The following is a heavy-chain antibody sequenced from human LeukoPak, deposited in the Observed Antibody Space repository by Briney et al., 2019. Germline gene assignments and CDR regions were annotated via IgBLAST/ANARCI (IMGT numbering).Heavy chain of an antibody. CDR3: ARVDYGDHFDY. V-gene: IGHV3-21*01. D-gene: IGHD4-17*01. Sequence: GGSLRLSCAASGFTFSSYSMNWVRQAPGKGLEWVSSISSSSSYIYYADLVKGRFTIFRDNAKNSLYLQMNSLRAEDTAVYYCARVDYGDHFDYWGQGTLVTVSS. CDR1: GFTFSSYS. J-gene: IGHJ4*02. CDR2: ISSSSSYI.